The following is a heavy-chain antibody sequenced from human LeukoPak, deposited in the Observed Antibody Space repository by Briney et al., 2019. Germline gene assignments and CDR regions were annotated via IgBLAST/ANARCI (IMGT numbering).Heavy chain of an antibody. CDR2: IIPIFGTA. J-gene: IGHJ6*03. Sequence: ASVKVSCKASGGTFSSYAISWVRQAPGQGLEWMGRIIPIFGTANYAQKFQGRVTITTEESTSTAYMELSSLRSEDTAVYYCATYWPGPYGDYEGYYYMDVWGKGTTVTVSS. CDR1: GGTFSSYA. V-gene: IGHV1-69*05. CDR3: ATYWPGPYGDYEGYYYMDV. D-gene: IGHD4-17*01.